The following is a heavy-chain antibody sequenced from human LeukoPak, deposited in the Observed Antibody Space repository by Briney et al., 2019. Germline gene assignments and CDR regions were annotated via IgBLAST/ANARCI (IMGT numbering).Heavy chain of an antibody. CDR3: AREFKGSGQRGFDY. V-gene: IGHV4-34*01. CDR1: GGSFSGYY. Sequence: EPSETLSLTCAVYGGSFSGYYWSWIRQPPGKGLEWIGEINHSGSTNYNPSLKSRVTISVDTSKKQFSLKLSPVTTADTAVDYCAREFKGSGQRGFDYWGQGTLVTVSS. J-gene: IGHJ4*02. CDR2: INHSGST. D-gene: IGHD3-10*01.